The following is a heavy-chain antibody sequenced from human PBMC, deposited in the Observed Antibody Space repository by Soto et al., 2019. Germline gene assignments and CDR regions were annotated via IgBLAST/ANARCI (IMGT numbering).Heavy chain of an antibody. Sequence: GGALRLSGAASGFTFSSYAMSWVRQGPGKGMAWVSNTSSNTSYQDHVKGRSTISRDISKNPLYLQMNSLRAEDTAIYYRPKRGPTPYSFDYWGQGTMVTVSS. V-gene: IGHV3-23*01. CDR1: GFTFSSYA. CDR3: PKRGPTPYSFDY. J-gene: IGHJ4*02. CDR2: TSSNT.